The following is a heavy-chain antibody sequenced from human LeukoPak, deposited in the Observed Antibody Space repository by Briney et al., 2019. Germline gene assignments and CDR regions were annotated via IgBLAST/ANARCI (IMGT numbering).Heavy chain of an antibody. Sequence: GGSLRLSCAASGFTFSSYSMNWVRQAPGKGLEWVSSISSSSSYIYYADSVKGRFTISRDNAKNSLYLQMNSLRAEDTAVYYCARGDYDFWSGYANYYCYYYMDVWGKGTTVTVSS. D-gene: IGHD3-3*01. CDR2: ISSSSSYI. J-gene: IGHJ6*03. V-gene: IGHV3-21*01. CDR1: GFTFSSYS. CDR3: ARGDYDFWSGYANYYCYYYMDV.